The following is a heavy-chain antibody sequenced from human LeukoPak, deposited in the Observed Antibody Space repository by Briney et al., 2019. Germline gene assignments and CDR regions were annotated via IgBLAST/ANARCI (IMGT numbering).Heavy chain of an antibody. J-gene: IGHJ4*02. CDR2: IDYTGST. CDR3: ARDKIAVPGPDFDY. V-gene: IGHV4-39*02. Sequence: SETLSLTCTVSGGSTSSSAYYWAWIRQPPGKGLEWIGSIDYTGSTYYNPSLKSRVTISADTSKNQFSLKVNSVSAADAAVFYCARDKIAVPGPDFDYWGQGTLVTVSS. CDR1: GGSTSSSAYY. D-gene: IGHD6-19*01.